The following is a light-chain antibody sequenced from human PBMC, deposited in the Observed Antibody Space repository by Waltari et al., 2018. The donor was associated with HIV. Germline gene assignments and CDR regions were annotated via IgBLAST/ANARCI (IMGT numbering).Light chain of an antibody. Sequence: EIVMTQSPATLSVSPGERATLSCRASQSVSSNLAWYQQKPGQAPRLLLYGASTTATAIPATFSGSGSGTEFTPTISSLQSEDFAVYYCQQYNNWPPITFGQGTRLEIK. J-gene: IGKJ5*01. CDR2: GAS. CDR3: QQYNNWPPIT. V-gene: IGKV3-15*01. CDR1: QSVSSN.